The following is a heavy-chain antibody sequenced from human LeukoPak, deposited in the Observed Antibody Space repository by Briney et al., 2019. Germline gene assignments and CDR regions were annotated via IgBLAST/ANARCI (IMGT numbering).Heavy chain of an antibody. CDR1: GYTFTGYY. D-gene: IGHD6-25*01. V-gene: IGHV1-2*02. J-gene: IGHJ5*02. CDR3: ARVAAGLGGFDP. Sequence: ASVKVSCKASGYTFTGYYLHWVRQAPGQGLEWMGWINPNSGGTNYAQKFQGRVTMTRDTSISTAYMELSRLRSDDTAVYYCARVAAGLGGFDPRGQGTLVTVSS. CDR2: INPNSGGT.